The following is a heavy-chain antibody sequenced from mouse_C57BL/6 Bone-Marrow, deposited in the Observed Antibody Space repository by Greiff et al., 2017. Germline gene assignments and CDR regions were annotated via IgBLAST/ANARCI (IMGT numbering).Heavy chain of an antibody. J-gene: IGHJ4*01. CDR3: ARGGIYYGNYIYAMDY. CDR2: IYPGSGNT. D-gene: IGHD2-1*01. V-gene: IGHV1-84*01. CDR1: GYTFTDYY. Sequence: LMESGPELVKPGASVKISCKASGYTFTDYYINWVKQRPGQGLEWIGWIYPGSGNTKYNEKFKGKATLTVDTSSSTAYMQLSSLTSEDSAVYFCARGGIYYGNYIYAMDYWGQGTSVTVSS.